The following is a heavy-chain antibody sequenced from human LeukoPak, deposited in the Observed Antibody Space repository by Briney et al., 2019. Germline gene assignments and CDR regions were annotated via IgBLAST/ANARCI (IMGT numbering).Heavy chain of an antibody. CDR3: ARVSIGWYSFDY. Sequence: DPGGSLRLSCAASGFTFSTYWMHWVRQAPGKGLVWVSRINPDGTTTSYADSVKGRFTISRDNAKDTVYLQMNSLRAEDTAVYYCARVSIGWYSFDYWGQGTLVTVSS. D-gene: IGHD6-19*01. V-gene: IGHV3-74*01. CDR2: INPDGTTT. CDR1: GFTFSTYW. J-gene: IGHJ4*02.